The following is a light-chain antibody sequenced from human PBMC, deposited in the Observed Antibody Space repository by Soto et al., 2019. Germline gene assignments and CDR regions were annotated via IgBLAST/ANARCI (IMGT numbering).Light chain of an antibody. V-gene: IGLV1-40*01. CDR2: GIS. J-gene: IGLJ3*02. CDR3: QSYDSSLSGWV. Sequence: QSVLTQPLSVSGAPGQRVTISCTGSSSNIGAGYDVHWYQQLPGTAPKLLIYGISNQPSGVPDRFSGSKSGTSVSLAITGLQAEDEADYYCQSYDSSLSGWVFGGGTKLTVL. CDR1: SSNIGAGYD.